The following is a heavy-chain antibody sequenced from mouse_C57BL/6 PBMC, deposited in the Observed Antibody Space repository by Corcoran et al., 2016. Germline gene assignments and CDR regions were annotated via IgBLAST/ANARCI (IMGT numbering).Heavy chain of an antibody. J-gene: IGHJ1*03. CDR2: INPNNGGT. D-gene: IGHD1-1*01. Sequence: EVQLQQYGPELVKPGASVEISCKASGYTFTDYYLIWVKQSHGKSREWIGDINPNNGGTSYNQKFKGKYTLTVDKSSSTAYMELRSLTSEDSAVYYCARCYYDGSSYVSFDVWGTGTTVTVSA. V-gene: IGHV1-26*01. CDR3: ARCYYDGSSYVSFDV. CDR1: GYTFTDYY.